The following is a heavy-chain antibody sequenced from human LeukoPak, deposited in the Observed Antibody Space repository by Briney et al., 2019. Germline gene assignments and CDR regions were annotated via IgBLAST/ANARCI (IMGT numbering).Heavy chain of an antibody. CDR2: IKQDGSEK. Sequence: GGSLRLSCAASGFTFSSYSMSWVRQAPGKGLEWVANIKQDGSEKYYVDSVKGRFTISRDNAKNSLYLQMNSLRVEDTAVYYCARDHYYGSGSYPLYWGQGALVTVSA. V-gene: IGHV3-7*04. J-gene: IGHJ4*02. D-gene: IGHD3-10*01. CDR3: ARDHYYGSGSYPLY. CDR1: GFTFSSYS.